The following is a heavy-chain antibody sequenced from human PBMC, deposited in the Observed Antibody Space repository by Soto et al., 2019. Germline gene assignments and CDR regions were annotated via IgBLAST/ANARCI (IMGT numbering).Heavy chain of an antibody. D-gene: IGHD4-4*01. CDR3: AKAPPSTGGLIDY. J-gene: IGHJ4*02. CDR1: GFTFSSYA. V-gene: IGHV3-23*01. Sequence: PGVPLRLSCAASGFTFSSYAMSWVRQAPGMGLEWVSAISGSGGSTYYADSVKGRFTISRDNSKNTLYLQMNSLRAEDTAVYYCAKAPPSTGGLIDYWGQGALVTVSS. CDR2: ISGSGGST.